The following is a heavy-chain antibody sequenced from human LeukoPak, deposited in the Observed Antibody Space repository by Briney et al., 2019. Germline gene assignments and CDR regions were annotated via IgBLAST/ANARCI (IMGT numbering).Heavy chain of an antibody. D-gene: IGHD2-2*01. CDR2: ISYDGSNK. V-gene: IGHV3-30*01. J-gene: IGHJ6*03. CDR3: ARDGRDIVVVPAAVYYYYYYMDV. Sequence: PGRSLRLSCAASGFTFSSYAMHWVRQAPGKGLEWVAVISYDGSNKYYADSVKGRFTISRDNSKNTLYLQMNSLRAEDTAVYYCARDGRDIVVVPAAVYYYYYYMDVWGKGTTVTVSS. CDR1: GFTFSSYA.